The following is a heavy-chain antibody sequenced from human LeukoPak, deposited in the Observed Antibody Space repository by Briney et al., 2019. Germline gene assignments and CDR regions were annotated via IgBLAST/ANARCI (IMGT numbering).Heavy chain of an antibody. CDR2: ISGSGGST. D-gene: IGHD5-12*01. V-gene: IGHV3-23*01. Sequence: PGGSLRLSCAASGFTFSSYAMSWVRQAPGKGLEWVSAISGSGGSTYYADSVKGRFTISRDKSKNTLYLQMNSLRAEDTAVYYCAKAKEWLRFWYFDYWGQGTLVTVSS. CDR3: AKAKEWLRFWYFDY. CDR1: GFTFSSYA. J-gene: IGHJ4*02.